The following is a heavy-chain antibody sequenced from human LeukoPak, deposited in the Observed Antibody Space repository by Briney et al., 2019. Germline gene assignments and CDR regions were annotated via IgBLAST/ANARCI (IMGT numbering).Heavy chain of an antibody. CDR1: GFTFSNAW. Sequence: PGGSLRLSCAASGFTFSNAWMSWVRQAPGKGLEWVGRIKSKTDGGTPDYAAPVKGRFTISRDDSKNTLYLQMNSLKTEDTAVYYCTGVSRSSWYDYWGQETLVTVSS. CDR2: IKSKTDGGTP. J-gene: IGHJ4*02. CDR3: TGVSRSSWYDY. D-gene: IGHD6-13*01. V-gene: IGHV3-15*01.